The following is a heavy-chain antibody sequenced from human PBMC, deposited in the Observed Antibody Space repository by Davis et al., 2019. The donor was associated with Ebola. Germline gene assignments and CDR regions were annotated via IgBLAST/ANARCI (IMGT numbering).Heavy chain of an antibody. J-gene: IGHJ4*02. Sequence: AASAKVFCNASGYIFTSYGIGWVRQAPGQGLEWMGWISAYNGNTNYAQKLQGRVTMTTDTSTSTAYMERRGLRADDTAVYYCARDAVAGRGDYWGQGTLVTVSS. V-gene: IGHV1-18*01. CDR2: ISAYNGNT. CDR3: ARDAVAGRGDY. CDR1: GYIFTSYG. D-gene: IGHD6-19*01.